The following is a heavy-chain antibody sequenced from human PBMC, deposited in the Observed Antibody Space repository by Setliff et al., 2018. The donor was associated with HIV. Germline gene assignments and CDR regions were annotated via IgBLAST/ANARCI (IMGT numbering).Heavy chain of an antibody. CDR1: GASISSNSYY. D-gene: IGHD4-4*01. V-gene: IGHV4-39*01. CDR2: IYYSGSA. Sequence: PSETLSLTCSVSGASISSNSYYWGWIRQHPGKGLEWVGSIYYSGSANSNASLRSRVMISVDTSKNQFSLKLSSVTAADTAMYYCARGRMATVLIRNWIDPWGQGSLVTVSS. CDR3: ARGRMATVLIRNWIDP. J-gene: IGHJ5*02.